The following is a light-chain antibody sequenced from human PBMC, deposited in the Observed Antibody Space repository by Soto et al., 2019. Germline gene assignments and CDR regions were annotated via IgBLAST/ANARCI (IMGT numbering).Light chain of an antibody. J-gene: IGKJ1*01. CDR2: GAS. CDR1: QSVSSSY. Sequence: SQSPGTLSLSTGERATLSCRASQSVSSSYLAWYQQKPGQPPRLLIYGASTRATGIPARFSGSGSGTEFTLTISSLQSEDFAVYYCQQYNNWPRTFAQGTKVAIK. V-gene: IGKV3-15*01. CDR3: QQYNNWPRT.